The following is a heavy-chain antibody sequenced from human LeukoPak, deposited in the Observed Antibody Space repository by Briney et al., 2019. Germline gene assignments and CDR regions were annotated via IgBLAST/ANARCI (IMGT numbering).Heavy chain of an antibody. CDR1: GFSFSTYW. CDR3: AIDVGGSLDY. J-gene: IGHJ4*02. V-gene: IGHV3-7*01. D-gene: IGHD1-26*01. CDR2: IKGGESAI. Sequence: GGSLRLSCAASGFSFSTYWRACVRQAPGKGREWVANIKGGESAIHQADSVKGRFTIARDNAQNSLYLQSSRLRCEGTSVYYCAIDVGGSLDYWGEGTLVTVSS.